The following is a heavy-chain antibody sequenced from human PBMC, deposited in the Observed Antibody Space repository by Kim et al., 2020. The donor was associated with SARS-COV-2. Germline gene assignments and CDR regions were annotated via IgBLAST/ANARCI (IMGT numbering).Heavy chain of an antibody. D-gene: IGHD3-9*01. V-gene: IGHV4-34*01. Sequence: SETLSLTCAVYGGSFSGYYWSWIRQPPGKGLEWIGEINHSGSTNYNPSLKSRVTISVDTSKNQFSLKLSSVTAADTAVYYCARAGVLRYFGSPSDAFDIWGQGTMVTVSS. CDR2: INHSGST. J-gene: IGHJ3*02. CDR1: GGSFSGYY. CDR3: ARAGVLRYFGSPSDAFDI.